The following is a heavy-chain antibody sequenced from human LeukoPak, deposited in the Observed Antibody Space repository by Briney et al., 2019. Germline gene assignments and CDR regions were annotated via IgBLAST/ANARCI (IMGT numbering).Heavy chain of an antibody. V-gene: IGHV3-11*01. CDR2: ISSSGSTI. CDR3: ARDRYYDSSGYYLINDY. J-gene: IGHJ4*02. D-gene: IGHD3-22*01. CDR1: GFTFSDYY. Sequence: GGSLRLSCAASGFTFSDYYMSWIRQAPGKGLEWVSYISSSGSTIYYADSVKGRFTISRDNAKNPLYLQMNSLRAEDTAVYYYARDRYYDSSGYYLINDYWGQGTLVTVSS.